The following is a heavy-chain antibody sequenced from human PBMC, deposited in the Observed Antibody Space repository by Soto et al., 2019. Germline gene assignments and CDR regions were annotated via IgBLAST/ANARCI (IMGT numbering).Heavy chain of an antibody. CDR1: GFTFSNNG. CDR2: ISGRGRNT. J-gene: IGHJ4*02. D-gene: IGHD2-8*01. CDR3: AKNGLSDSPSAIDS. V-gene: IGHV3-23*01. Sequence: LRLSCATSGFTFSNNGMSWVRQAPGKGLDWVSGISGRGRNTYYADSVKGRFTISRDNSKNTVFLQMNSLRAEDTAVYYCAKNGLSDSPSAIDSWGQGTLVTVSS.